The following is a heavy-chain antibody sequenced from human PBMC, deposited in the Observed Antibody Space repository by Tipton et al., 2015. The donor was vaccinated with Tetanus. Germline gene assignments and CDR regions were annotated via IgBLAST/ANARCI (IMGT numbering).Heavy chain of an antibody. CDR3: TRQEDGIDY. D-gene: IGHD1-14*01. J-gene: IGHJ4*02. CDR2: ISADGTAE. CDR1: GFTFSIHG. Sequence: SLRLSCEASGFTFSIHGMNWVRQAPGKGLEWLATISADGTAEHYADSVRGRFPISRDNSKNTLYLQMNSLTTEDTATYYCTRQEDGIDYWGQGTPVTVSS. V-gene: IGHV3-30*03.